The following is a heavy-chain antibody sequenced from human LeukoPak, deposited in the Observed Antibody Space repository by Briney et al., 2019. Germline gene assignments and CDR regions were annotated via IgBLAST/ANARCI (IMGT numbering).Heavy chain of an antibody. D-gene: IGHD3-22*01. CDR3: ARPPDGHYYDSSGYYPFDY. CDR2: IYYSGNT. Sequence: SETLSLTCTVSGVSISSSNSYWGWIRQPPGKGLEWIGSIYYSGNTYYNASLKSQVSISIDTSKNQFSLRLTSVTAADTAVYYCARPPDGHYYDSSGYYPFDYWGQGTLVTVSS. J-gene: IGHJ4*02. CDR1: GVSISSSNSY. V-gene: IGHV4-39*01.